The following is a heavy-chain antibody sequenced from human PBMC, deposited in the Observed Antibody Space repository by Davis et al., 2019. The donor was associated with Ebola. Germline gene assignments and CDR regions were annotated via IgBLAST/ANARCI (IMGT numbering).Heavy chain of an antibody. J-gene: IGHJ4*02. Sequence: PGGSLRLSCEISGLISNNYVMYWVRQASGKGLEWISASETSDTKFNTNYADSVKGRFTMFRDNSRNTVFLQMNSLRVEDTAVYYCAKIGVRHSGDYWGQGTVVTVSS. V-gene: IGHV3-23*05. D-gene: IGHD3-10*01. CDR2: SETSDTKFNT. CDR3: AKIGVRHSGDY. CDR1: GLISNNYV.